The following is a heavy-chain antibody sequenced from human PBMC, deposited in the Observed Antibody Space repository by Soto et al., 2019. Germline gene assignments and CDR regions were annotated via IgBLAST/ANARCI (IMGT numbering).Heavy chain of an antibody. D-gene: IGHD1-1*01. V-gene: IGHV4-31*03. CDR2: IYLSGVT. Sequence: QVQLQESGPGLVEPSQTLSLTCTVSGGSISSAGYYWSWIRQRPGKGLEWIGYIYLSGVTYYNPSLESRVTISVDTSKNQFSLRLSSVTAADTAVYYCARDPWRTPPEAAFDVWGQGTKVTVSS. CDR1: GGSISSAGYY. J-gene: IGHJ3*01. CDR3: ARDPWRTPPEAAFDV.